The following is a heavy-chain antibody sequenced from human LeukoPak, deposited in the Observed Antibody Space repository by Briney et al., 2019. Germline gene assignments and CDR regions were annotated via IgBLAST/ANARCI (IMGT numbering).Heavy chain of an antibody. CDR2: ISGSGGRT. CDR1: GFTFSTYA. Sequence: GGSLRLSCAASGFTFSTYAMSWVRQAPGKGLEWVSGISGSGGRTYCADSVKGRFTISRDNSKDTLYLQMNSLRAEDTAVYYCERTVAVVGATGIFDSWGQGTLVTVSS. V-gene: IGHV3-23*01. D-gene: IGHD6-19*01. CDR3: ERTVAVVGATGIFDS. J-gene: IGHJ4*02.